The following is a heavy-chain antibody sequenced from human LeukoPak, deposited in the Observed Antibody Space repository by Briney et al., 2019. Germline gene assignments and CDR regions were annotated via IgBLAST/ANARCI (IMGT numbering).Heavy chain of an antibody. Sequence: GGSLRLSCAASGFTFSSYGMHWVRQSPGGGLEWVSFISFDGSNEFYADSLKGRFTISRDNSKDTLYLQMDSLRAEDTALYYCAREEHDYVWGSYRYYYYYGIDVWGQGTTVTVSS. D-gene: IGHD3-16*02. J-gene: IGHJ6*02. V-gene: IGHV3-30*03. CDR3: AREEHDYVWGSYRYYYYYGIDV. CDR2: ISFDGSNE. CDR1: GFTFSSYG.